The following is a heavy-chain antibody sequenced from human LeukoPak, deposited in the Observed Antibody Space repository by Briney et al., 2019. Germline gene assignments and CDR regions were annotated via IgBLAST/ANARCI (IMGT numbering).Heavy chain of an antibody. V-gene: IGHV1-46*01. CDR1: GYTFTSYY. CDR3: ARAFIAAAGTALFDY. Sequence: EASVKVSCKASGYTFTSYYMHWVRQAPGQGLEWMGIINPSGGSTSYAQKFQGRVTMTRDTSISTAYMELSRLRSDDTAVYYCARAFIAAAGTALFDYWGQGTLVTVSS. J-gene: IGHJ4*02. D-gene: IGHD6-13*01. CDR2: INPSGGST.